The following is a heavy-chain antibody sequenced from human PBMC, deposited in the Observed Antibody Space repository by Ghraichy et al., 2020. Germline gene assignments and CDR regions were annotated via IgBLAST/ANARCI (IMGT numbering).Heavy chain of an antibody. CDR3: ATLDQPRHYYYYGMDV. CDR1: GYTLTELS. V-gene: IGHV1-24*01. CDR2: FDPEDGET. J-gene: IGHJ6*02. Sequence: ASVKVSCKVSGYTLTELSMHWVRQAPGKGLEWMGGFDPEDGETIYAQKFQGRVTMTEDTSTDTAYMELSSLRSEDTAVYYCATLDQPRHYYYYGMDVWGQGTTVTVSS. D-gene: IGHD2-2*01.